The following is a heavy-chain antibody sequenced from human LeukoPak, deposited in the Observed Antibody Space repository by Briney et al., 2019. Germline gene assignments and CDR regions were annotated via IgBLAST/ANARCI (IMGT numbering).Heavy chain of an antibody. CDR1: GFTFSDYY. CDR3: ARDSGSSGYYWYAFDI. J-gene: IGHJ3*02. D-gene: IGHD3-22*01. CDR2: ISSSGSTI. V-gene: IGHV3-11*04. Sequence: GGSLRLSCAASGFTFSDYYMSWIRQAPGKGLEWVSYISSSGSTIYYADSVKGRFTISRDNAKNSLYLQMNSLRAEDTAVYYCARDSGSSGYYWYAFDIWGQGTMVTVSS.